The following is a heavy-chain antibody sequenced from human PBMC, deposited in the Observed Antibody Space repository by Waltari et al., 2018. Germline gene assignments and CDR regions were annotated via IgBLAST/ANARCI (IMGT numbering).Heavy chain of an antibody. CDR2: IYYSGST. D-gene: IGHD6-13*01. CDR1: GGSITSYY. CDR3: ARWAAADRGWRDWYFDL. V-gene: IGHV4-59*01. J-gene: IGHJ2*01. Sequence: QVQLQESGPGLVQPSDTLSLTCTVSGGSITSYYWRWIRQPPGKGLEWIGYIYYSGSTKYNPSLKSRVTISVDTSKNQFSLKLTSVTAADTAVYYCARWAAADRGWRDWYFDLWGRGTLVTVSS.